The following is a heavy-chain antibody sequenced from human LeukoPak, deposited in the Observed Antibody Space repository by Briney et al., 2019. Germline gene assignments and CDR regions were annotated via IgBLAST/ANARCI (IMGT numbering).Heavy chain of an antibody. J-gene: IGHJ1*01. CDR2: IKEDGSEK. CDR3: ARDDSRFQH. D-gene: IGHD3-22*01. CDR1: GFTFSSYW. V-gene: IGHV3-7*01. Sequence: GGSLRLSCAASGFTFSSYWMSWVRQAPGKGLEWVANIKEDGSEKRDVDSVKGRFTISRDNAKNSLYLQMNSLRAEDTAVYYCARDDSRFQHWGQGTLVTVSS.